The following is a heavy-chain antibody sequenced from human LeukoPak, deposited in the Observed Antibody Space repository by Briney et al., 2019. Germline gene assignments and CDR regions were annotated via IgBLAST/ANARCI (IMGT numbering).Heavy chain of an antibody. CDR3: ARVALTPYFDY. CDR1: GVSFSGYY. V-gene: IGHV4-34*01. Sequence: SETLSLTCAVYGVSFSGYYWSWIRQPPGKGLEWIGEINHSGSTNYNPSLKSRVTISVDTSKNQFSLKLCSVTAADTVVYYCARVALTPYFDYWGQGTLVTVSS. J-gene: IGHJ4*02. CDR2: INHSGST.